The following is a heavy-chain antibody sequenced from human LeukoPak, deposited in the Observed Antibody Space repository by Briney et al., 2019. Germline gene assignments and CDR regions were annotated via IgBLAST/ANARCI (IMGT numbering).Heavy chain of an antibody. J-gene: IGHJ6*02. Sequence: ASVKVSCTASGYTFTSYYMHWVRQAPGQGLEWMGIINPSGGSTSYAQKFQGRVTMTRDTSTSTVYMELSSLRSEDTAVYYCARALGRDEQYYYYGMDVWGQGTTVTASS. CDR3: ARALGRDEQYYYYGMDV. CDR1: GYTFTSYY. CDR2: INPSGGST. V-gene: IGHV1-46*01. D-gene: IGHD5-24*01.